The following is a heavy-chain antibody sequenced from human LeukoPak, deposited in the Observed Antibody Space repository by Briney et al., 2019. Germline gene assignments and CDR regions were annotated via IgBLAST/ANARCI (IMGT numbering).Heavy chain of an antibody. V-gene: IGHV3-30-3*01. D-gene: IGHD4-17*01. Sequence: GGSLRLSCAASGFTCSSYAMHWVRQAPGKGLEWVAVISYDGSNKYYADSVKGRFTISRDNSKNTLYLQMNSLRAEDTAVYYCARDGYGDYVLGYFDYWGQGTLVTVSS. CDR3: ARDGYGDYVLGYFDY. CDR1: GFTCSSYA. J-gene: IGHJ4*02. CDR2: ISYDGSNK.